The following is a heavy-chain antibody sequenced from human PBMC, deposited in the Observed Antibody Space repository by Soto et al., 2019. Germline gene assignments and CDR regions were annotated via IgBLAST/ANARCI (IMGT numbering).Heavy chain of an antibody. CDR1: GFTFSSYG. CDR3: ASEYCTNGVCYTGAFDI. J-gene: IGHJ3*02. V-gene: IGHV3-33*01. D-gene: IGHD2-8*01. CDR2: IWYDGSNK. Sequence: QVQLVESGGGVVQPGRSLRLSCAASGFTFSSYGMHWVRQAPGKWLEWVAVIWYDGSNKYYADAVKGRFTISRDNSKNTLYLQMNSLRAEDTAVYYCASEYCTNGVCYTGAFDIWGQGTMVTVSS.